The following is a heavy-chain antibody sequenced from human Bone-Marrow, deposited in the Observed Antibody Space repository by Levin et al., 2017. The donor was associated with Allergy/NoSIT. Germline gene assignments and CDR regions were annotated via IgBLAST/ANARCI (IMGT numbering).Heavy chain of an antibody. Sequence: GESLKISCKASGYTFTSYYIHWVRQAPGQGLEWMGYMNPNSGGSEAAQKFQDRVTMTRDPSISTAYLELSGLTSDDTAVYYCAIWDFYDSSGYHRSDLWGQGTLVSVSS. CDR1: GYTFTSYY. CDR2: MNPNSGGS. CDR3: AIWDFYDSSGYHRSDL. D-gene: IGHD3-22*01. V-gene: IGHV1-2*02. J-gene: IGHJ4*02.